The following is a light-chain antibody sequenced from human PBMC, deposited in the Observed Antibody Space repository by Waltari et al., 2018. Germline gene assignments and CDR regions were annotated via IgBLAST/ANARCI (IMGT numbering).Light chain of an antibody. J-gene: IGLJ3*02. V-gene: IGLV3-25*02. CDR1: ASPKPY. CDR2: KDN. Sequence: SYELTQPPSVSVSPGQTPRITCSGDASPKPYVYLYQQKPGQAPLPVIFKDNERPSGIPERISGSSSGTTVSLTISGVQAEDEADYYCQSADTSSTYWVFGGGTKLTVL. CDR3: QSADTSSTYWV.